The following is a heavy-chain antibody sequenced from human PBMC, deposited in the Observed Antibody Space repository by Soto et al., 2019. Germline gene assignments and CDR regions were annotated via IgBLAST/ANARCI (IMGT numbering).Heavy chain of an antibody. CDR2: ISGSGGST. CDR1: GFTFSSYA. Sequence: EVQLLESGGGLVQPGGSLRLSCAASGFTFSSYAMSWVRQAPGKGLEWVSAISGSGGSTYYADSVKGRFTISRDNSKNTLYLQMNSLRAEDTAVYYCAKDPLENIVVVPACGFGYDYWGQGTLVTVSS. V-gene: IGHV3-23*01. J-gene: IGHJ4*02. CDR3: AKDPLENIVVVPACGFGYDY. D-gene: IGHD2-2*01.